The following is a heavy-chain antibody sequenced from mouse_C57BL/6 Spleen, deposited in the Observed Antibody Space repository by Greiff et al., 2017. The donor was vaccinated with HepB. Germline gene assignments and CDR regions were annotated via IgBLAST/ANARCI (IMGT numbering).Heavy chain of an antibody. CDR1: GYTFTSYD. D-gene: IGHD2-1*01. CDR2: IYPRDGST. CDR3: AVNGNHYAMDY. J-gene: IGHJ4*01. V-gene: IGHV1-85*01. Sequence: QVQLQQSGPELVKPGASVKLSCKASGYTFTSYDINWVKQRPGQGLEWIGWIYPRDGSTKYNEKFKGKATLTVDTSSSTAYMGLHSLTSEDSAVYFCAVNGNHYAMDYWGQGTSVTVSS.